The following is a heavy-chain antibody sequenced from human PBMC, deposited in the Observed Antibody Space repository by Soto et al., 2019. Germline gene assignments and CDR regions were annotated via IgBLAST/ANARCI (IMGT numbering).Heavy chain of an antibody. D-gene: IGHD1-7*01. CDR3: ARDDGWNYRYYDMEA. Sequence: QVQLVQSGAEVKKPGSSVKVSCKASGDTFSSYSITWVRQAPGQGLEWMGGIIPVFGSANYAQKFQGRVTMTADESTRTAWMELNSLRSQDTAVYVCARDDGWNYRYYDMEAWGPGTTATVSS. CDR1: GDTFSSYS. CDR2: IIPVFGSA. V-gene: IGHV1-69*01. J-gene: IGHJ6*02.